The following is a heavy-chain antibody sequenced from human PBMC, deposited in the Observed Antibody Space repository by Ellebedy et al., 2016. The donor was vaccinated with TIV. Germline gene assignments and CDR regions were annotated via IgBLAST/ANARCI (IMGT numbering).Heavy chain of an antibody. CDR1: GGSFSGYY. J-gene: IGHJ6*02. CDR3: ARVVYGMDV. CDR2: INHSGST. Sequence: SETLSLTCAVYGGSFSGYYWSWIRQPPGKGLEWIGEINHSGSTNYNPSLKSRVTISVDTSKNQFSLKLSSVTAADTAVYYCARVVYGMDVWGQGTTVTVSS. V-gene: IGHV4-34*01.